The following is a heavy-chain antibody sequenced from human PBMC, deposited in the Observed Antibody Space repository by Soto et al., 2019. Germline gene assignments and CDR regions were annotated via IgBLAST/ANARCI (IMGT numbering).Heavy chain of an antibody. CDR2: IIPIFGTA. CDR1: GGTFSSYG. Sequence: QVQLVQSGAEVKKPGSSVKVSCKASGGTFSSYGISWVRQAPGQGLEWMGGIIPIFGTANYAQKFQGRVTITADESTSTAYMELSSLRSEDTDVYYCARAAQPRDYYYGMDVWGQGTTVTVSS. CDR3: ARAAQPRDYYYGMDV. V-gene: IGHV1-69*12. J-gene: IGHJ6*02.